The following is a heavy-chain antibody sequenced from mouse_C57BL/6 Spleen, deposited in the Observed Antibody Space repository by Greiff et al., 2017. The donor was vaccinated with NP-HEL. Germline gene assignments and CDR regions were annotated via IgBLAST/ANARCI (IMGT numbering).Heavy chain of an antibody. Sequence: VQLQQSGAELVKPGASVKISCKASGYAFSSYWMNWVKQRPGKGLEWIGQIYPGDGDTNYNGKFKGKATLTADKSSSTAYMQLSSLTSEDSAVYFCARGGSSGYVHYFDYWGQGTTLTVSS. CDR3: ARGGSSGYVHYFDY. CDR2: IYPGDGDT. CDR1: GYAFSSYW. V-gene: IGHV1-80*01. D-gene: IGHD3-2*02. J-gene: IGHJ2*01.